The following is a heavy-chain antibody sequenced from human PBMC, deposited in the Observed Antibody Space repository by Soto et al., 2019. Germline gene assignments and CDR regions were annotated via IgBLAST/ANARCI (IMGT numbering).Heavy chain of an antibody. CDR2: ISYEGSDQ. D-gene: IGHD5-18*01. CDR1: GFTFRNYG. Sequence: QVQLVESGGGVVQPGRSLRLSCAVSGFTFRNYGMHWVRHAPGKGLEWVALISYEGSDQDYGESVKGRFTVARDSSKTTLYLDVSSLRLEETAVYYCAKVGSSGYESNSDVEYWGQGTMVTVFS. V-gene: IGHV3-30*18. CDR3: AKVGSSGYESNSDVEY. J-gene: IGHJ4*02.